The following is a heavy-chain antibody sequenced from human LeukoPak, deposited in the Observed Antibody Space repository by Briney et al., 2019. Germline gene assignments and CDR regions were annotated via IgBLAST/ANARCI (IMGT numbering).Heavy chain of an antibody. CDR3: ARLGLWFGELGPTYYFDY. J-gene: IGHJ4*02. V-gene: IGHV4-39*01. CDR2: IYYSGST. D-gene: IGHD3-10*01. CDR1: GGSISSSSYY. Sequence: SETLSLTCTVSGGSISSSSYYWGWIRQPPGKGLEWIGSIYYSGSTYYNPSLKSRVTISVGTSKNQFSLKLSSVTAADTAVYYCARLGLWFGELGPTYYFDYWGQGTLVTVSS.